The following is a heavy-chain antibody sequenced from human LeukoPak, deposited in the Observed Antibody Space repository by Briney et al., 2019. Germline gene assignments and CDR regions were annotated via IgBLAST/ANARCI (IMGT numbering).Heavy chain of an antibody. CDR3: ATDGFYF. Sequence: PGGSLRLSCAASGAAFSKYGMKWVRQAAGAGLEYILGINRNCDITPYADSVKGRFTIYRDNFKNTLYLQKDSLRGEDTALYYCATDGFYFWGPGTQVTASS. V-gene: IGHV3-23*01. CDR2: INRNCDIT. J-gene: IGHJ4*02. CDR1: GAAFSKYG. D-gene: IGHD3-22*01.